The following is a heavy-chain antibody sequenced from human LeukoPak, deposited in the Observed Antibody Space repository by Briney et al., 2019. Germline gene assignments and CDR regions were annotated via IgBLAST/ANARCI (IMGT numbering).Heavy chain of an antibody. CDR3: ASGSPIDF. Sequence: GGSLRLSCAASGFTFSNYRMNWVRQAPGKGLEWISYISSGSATIYYADSVKGRFTISRDNAKNSLYLQMNSLRDEDTTVYYCASGSPIDFWGQGTLVTVSS. J-gene: IGHJ4*02. CDR2: ISSGSATI. V-gene: IGHV3-48*02. CDR1: GFTFSNYR. D-gene: IGHD1-26*01.